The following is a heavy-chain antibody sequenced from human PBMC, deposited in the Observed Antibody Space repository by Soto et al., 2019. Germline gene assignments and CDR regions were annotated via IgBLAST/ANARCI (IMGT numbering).Heavy chain of an antibody. CDR1: GGSISSGGFF. J-gene: IGHJ4*02. D-gene: IGHD1-1*01. Sequence: SETLSLTCTVSGGSISSGGFFWNWIRQHPGKGLEWIGYIYYTGGTDCNPSLKSRVTISRDTSKDHLSLILGSVTAADTAMYYCARSTGTYFDYWGQGTPVTVSS. CDR3: ARSTGTYFDY. CDR2: IYYTGGT. V-gene: IGHV4-31*03.